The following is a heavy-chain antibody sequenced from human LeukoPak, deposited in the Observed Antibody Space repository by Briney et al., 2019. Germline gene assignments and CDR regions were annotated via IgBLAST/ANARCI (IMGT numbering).Heavy chain of an antibody. D-gene: IGHD3-22*01. V-gene: IGHV3-21*01. J-gene: IGHJ4*02. CDR3: ARSGDSSGYYPVDY. CDR1: GFTFSSYS. Sequence: GGSLRLSCVASGFTFSSYSMNWVRQASGKGLEWVSSISSSSSYIYYADSVKGRFTISRDNAKNSLYLQMNSLRAEDTAVYYCARSGDSSGYYPVDYWGQGTLVTVSS. CDR2: ISSSSSYI.